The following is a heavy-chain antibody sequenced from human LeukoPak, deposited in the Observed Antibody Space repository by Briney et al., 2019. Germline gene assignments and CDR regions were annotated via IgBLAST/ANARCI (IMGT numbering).Heavy chain of an antibody. CDR1: GFTFNKYA. V-gene: IGHV3-23*01. D-gene: IGHD1-26*01. Sequence: GGSLRLSCTASGFTFNKYAMNWVRQAPGKGLEWVSVISGSGRSTYYADSVKGRFTISRDKSKNSLYLQMNSLGVEGTAIYYCAKSIVNSGTYIPFDYWGQGTLVTVSS. CDR2: ISGSGRST. CDR3: AKSIVNSGTYIPFDY. J-gene: IGHJ4*02.